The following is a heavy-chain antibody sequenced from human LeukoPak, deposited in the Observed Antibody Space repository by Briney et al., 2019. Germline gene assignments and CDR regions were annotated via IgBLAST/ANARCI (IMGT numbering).Heavy chain of an antibody. Sequence: GGSLRLSCAASGFTFSSSSMNWVRQAPGKGLEWVSSISSSSDVYYADSVKGRFTISRDNANNSLYLQMNNLRAEDTAVYYCARELVVKQDLDWWGQGTLVTVSS. D-gene: IGHD2-15*01. J-gene: IGHJ4*02. CDR1: GFTFSSSS. CDR2: ISSSSDV. V-gene: IGHV3-21*01. CDR3: ARELVVKQDLDW.